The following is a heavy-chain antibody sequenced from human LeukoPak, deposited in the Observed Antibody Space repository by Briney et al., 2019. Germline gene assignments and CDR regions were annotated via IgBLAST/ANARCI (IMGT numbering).Heavy chain of an antibody. J-gene: IGHJ4*02. Sequence: SETLSLTCTVSGGSISSSSYYWGWIRQPPGKGLEWIRSIYYSGSTYYNPSLKSRVTISVDTSKNQFSLNLSSVTAADTAVYYCARLYYDSSGYYQICYFDYWGQGTLVTVSS. CDR3: ARLYYDSSGYYQICYFDY. CDR1: GGSISSSSYY. V-gene: IGHV4-39*01. CDR2: IYYSGST. D-gene: IGHD3-22*01.